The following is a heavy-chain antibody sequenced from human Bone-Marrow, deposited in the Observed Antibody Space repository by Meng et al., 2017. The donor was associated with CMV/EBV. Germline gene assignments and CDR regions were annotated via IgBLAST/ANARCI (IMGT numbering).Heavy chain of an antibody. CDR1: GGTFSSYA. CDR3: ARGAAAGRHWFDP. V-gene: IGHV1-69*10. CDR2: IIPILGIA. D-gene: IGHD6-13*01. Sequence: SVKVSCKASGGTFSSYAISWVRQAPGQGLEWMGGIIPILGIANYAQKFQGRVTITADKSTSTAYMVLSSLRSEDTAVYYCARGAAAGRHWFDPWGQGTLVTVSS. J-gene: IGHJ5*02.